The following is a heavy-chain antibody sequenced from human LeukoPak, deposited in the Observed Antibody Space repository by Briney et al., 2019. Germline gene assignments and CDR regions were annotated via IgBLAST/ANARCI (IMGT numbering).Heavy chain of an antibody. V-gene: IGHV5-51*01. CDR1: GYTFSSYW. CDR2: IYPGDSDT. Sequence: LQISCQGSGYTFSSYWMGWVRQVPGKGVEWMGIIYPGDSDTRNSPSLQGQVTISVETSISTAYLQWSSLKASDTAIYYCARQNDFRLDYWGQGTLVTVSS. CDR3: ARQNDFRLDY. J-gene: IGHJ4*02. D-gene: IGHD3-3*01.